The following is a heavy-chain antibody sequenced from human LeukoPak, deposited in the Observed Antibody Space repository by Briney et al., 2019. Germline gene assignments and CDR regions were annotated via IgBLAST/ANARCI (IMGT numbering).Heavy chain of an antibody. J-gene: IGHJ3*02. CDR2: ISSSSSYI. Sequence: GGSLRLSCAASGFTFSSYSMNWVRQAPGKGLGWVSSISSSSSYIYYADSVKGRFTISRDNAKNSLYLQMNSLRAEDTAVYYCARDGYGGGAFDIWGQGTMVTVSS. CDR1: GFTFSSYS. V-gene: IGHV3-21*01. D-gene: IGHD3-16*01. CDR3: ARDGYGGGAFDI.